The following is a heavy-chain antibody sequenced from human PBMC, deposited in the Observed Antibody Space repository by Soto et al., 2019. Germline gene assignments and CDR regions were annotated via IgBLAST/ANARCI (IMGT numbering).Heavy chain of an antibody. V-gene: IGHV3-15*01. CDR1: GVGFSTSW. CDR3: STYDYVWGTYRVRWAY. D-gene: IGHD3-16*02. CDR2: ILSKNDGGTT. Sequence: EVQLVESGGGLVPPGGSLRLSCAASGVGFSTSWMSWVRQAPGKGLEWVGRILSKNDGGTTDYPAPVKGRFIISRDGSKNELYLQMNGLKNVDTAVYYRSTYDYVWGTYRVRWAYWGQGTLVTVSS. J-gene: IGHJ4*02.